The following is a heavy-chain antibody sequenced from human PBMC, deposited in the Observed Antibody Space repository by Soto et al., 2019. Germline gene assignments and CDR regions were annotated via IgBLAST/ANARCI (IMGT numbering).Heavy chain of an antibody. CDR2: IYSGGST. D-gene: IGHD3-3*01. V-gene: IGHV3-53*02. Sequence: EVQLVETGGGLIQPGGSLRLSCAASGFTVSSNYMSWVRQAPGKGLEWVSVIYSGGSTYYADSVKGRFTISRDNSKNTLYLQMNSLRAADTAVYYCARGSHRSITIFGANLDYWGQGTLVTVSS. J-gene: IGHJ4*02. CDR1: GFTVSSNY. CDR3: ARGSHRSITIFGANLDY.